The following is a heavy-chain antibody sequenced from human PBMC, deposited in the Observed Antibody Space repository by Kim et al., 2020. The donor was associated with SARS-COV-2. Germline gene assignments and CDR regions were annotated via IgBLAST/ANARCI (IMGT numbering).Heavy chain of an antibody. CDR3: ARLLSSGFDF. Sequence: DTRYSPSFQGQVTISADKSISTAYLQWSSLKASDTAMYYCARLLSSGFDFWGQGTLVTVSS. V-gene: IGHV5-51*01. CDR2: DT. D-gene: IGHD3-22*01. J-gene: IGHJ4*02.